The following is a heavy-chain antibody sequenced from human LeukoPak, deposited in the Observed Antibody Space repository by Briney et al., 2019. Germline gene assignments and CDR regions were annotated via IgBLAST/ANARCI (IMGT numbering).Heavy chain of an antibody. D-gene: IGHD3-10*01. CDR3: ARATPMVRGVIIGSTYWFDP. Sequence: ASVKVSCKASGYTFTSYAMHWVRQAPGQRLEWMGWISAYNGNTNYAQKLQGRVTMTTDTSTSTAYMELRSLRSDDTAVYYCARATPMVRGVIIGSTYWFDPWGQGTLVTVSS. V-gene: IGHV1-18*01. J-gene: IGHJ5*02. CDR2: ISAYNGNT. CDR1: GYTFTSYA.